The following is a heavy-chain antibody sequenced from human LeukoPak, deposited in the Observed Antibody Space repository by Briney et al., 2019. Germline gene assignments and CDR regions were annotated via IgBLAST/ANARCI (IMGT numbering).Heavy chain of an antibody. V-gene: IGHV3-66*01. Sequence: GGSLRLSCAASGFTVSGNYMNWVRQAPGKGLEWVSVIYSGGTTYYADSVKGRFTISRDNSKNTLYLQMNSLRAEDTAVYYCAKDREGYSYGFPYFDYWGQGTLVTVSS. J-gene: IGHJ4*02. CDR3: AKDREGYSYGFPYFDY. D-gene: IGHD5-18*01. CDR1: GFTVSGNY. CDR2: IYSGGTT.